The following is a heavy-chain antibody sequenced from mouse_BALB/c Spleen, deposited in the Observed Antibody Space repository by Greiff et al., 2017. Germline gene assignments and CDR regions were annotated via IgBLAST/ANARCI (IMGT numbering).Heavy chain of an antibody. V-gene: IGHV5-17*02. Sequence: EVKVVESGGGLVQPGGSRKLSCAASGFTFSSFGMHWVRQAPEKGLEWVAYISSGSSTIYYADTVKGRFTISRDNPKNTLFLQMTSLRSEDTAMYYCARRGGSSLYAMDYWGQGTSVTVSS. J-gene: IGHJ4*01. D-gene: IGHD1-1*01. CDR2: ISSGSSTI. CDR3: ARRGGSSLYAMDY. CDR1: GFTFSSFG.